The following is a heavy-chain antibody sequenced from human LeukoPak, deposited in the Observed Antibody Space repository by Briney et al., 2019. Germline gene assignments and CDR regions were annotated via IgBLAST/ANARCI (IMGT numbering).Heavy chain of an antibody. V-gene: IGHV3-53*01. Sequence: GGSLRLSCAASGFTFSSYAMSWVRQAPGKGLEWVSVIYSGGSTYYADSVKGRFTISRDNSKNTLYLQMNSLRAEDTAVYYCARVPAARLDAFDIWGQGTMVTVSS. CDR3: ARVPAARLDAFDI. CDR1: GFTFSSYA. J-gene: IGHJ3*02. CDR2: IYSGGST. D-gene: IGHD6-6*01.